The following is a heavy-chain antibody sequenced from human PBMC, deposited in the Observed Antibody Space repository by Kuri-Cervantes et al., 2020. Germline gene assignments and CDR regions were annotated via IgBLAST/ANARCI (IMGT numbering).Heavy chain of an antibody. Sequence: ASVKVSCKASGYTFTTYAFSWVRQAPGQGLEWMAWISAYDGDTKYAQKFQGRVTMTTDTSTTTAYMELKSLRSDDTAVYYCARDPARVVVPMDVWGQGTTVTVSS. J-gene: IGHJ6*02. V-gene: IGHV1-18*01. CDR2: ISAYDGDT. D-gene: IGHD2-15*01. CDR1: GYTFTTYA. CDR3: ARDPARVVVPMDV.